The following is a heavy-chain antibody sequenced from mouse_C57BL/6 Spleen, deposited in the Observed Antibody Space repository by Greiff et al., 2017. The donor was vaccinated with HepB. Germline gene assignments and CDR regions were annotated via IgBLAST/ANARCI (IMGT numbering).Heavy chain of an antibody. CDR3: VRHYYGSSWAMDY. V-gene: IGHV10-1*01. CDR1: GFSFNTYA. D-gene: IGHD1-1*01. J-gene: IGHJ4*01. CDR2: IRSKSNNYAT. Sequence: EVQRVESGGGLVQPKGSLKLSCAASGFSFNTYAMNWVRQAPGKGLDWVARIRSKSNNYATYYADSVKDRFTISRDDSEGMLYLQMNNLKTEDTAMYYCVRHYYGSSWAMDYWGQGTSVTVSS.